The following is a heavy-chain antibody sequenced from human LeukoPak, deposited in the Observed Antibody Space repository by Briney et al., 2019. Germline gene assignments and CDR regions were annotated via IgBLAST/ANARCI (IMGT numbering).Heavy chain of an antibody. V-gene: IGHV4-34*01. CDR2: INHSGST. D-gene: IGHD6-19*01. CDR1: GGSFSGYY. J-gene: IGHJ5*02. Sequence: KPSETLSLTCAVYGGSFSGYYWSWIRQPPGKGLEWIGEINHSGSTNYNPSLKSRVTISVDTSKNQFSLKLSSVTAADTAVYYCARAGPPSIAVTDTWGWFDPWGQGTLVTVSS. CDR3: ARAGPPSIAVTDTWGWFDP.